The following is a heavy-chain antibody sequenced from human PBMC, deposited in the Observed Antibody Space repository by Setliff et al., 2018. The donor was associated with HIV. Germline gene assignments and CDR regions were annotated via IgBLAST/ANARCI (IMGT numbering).Heavy chain of an antibody. CDR3: AKVGNSGWYLVH. V-gene: IGHV1-69-2*01. Sequence: ASVKVSCQVSGYTVIDHYMHLVQQAPGKGREWMGLVDPEDGETRYAVKLQGRVSITADTSTDTVYMELVSLRSEDTADYYCAKVGNSGWYLVHWGQGTLVTVSS. CDR2: VDPEDGET. D-gene: IGHD6-19*01. J-gene: IGHJ4*02. CDR1: GYTVIDHY.